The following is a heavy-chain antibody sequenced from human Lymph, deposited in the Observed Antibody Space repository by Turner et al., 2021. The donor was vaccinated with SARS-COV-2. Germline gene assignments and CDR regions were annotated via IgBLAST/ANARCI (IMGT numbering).Heavy chain of an antibody. Sequence: QVQLAQSGAEVRNPEASVMVSCKASGYTFTGYYLHWVRQAPGQGLGWMEWNNPNSGGTYYAQKFQDRVTMTSDTSISTAYMEPSRLRSDDTAVYYCARDSSSGWQFDYWGQGTLVTVSS. J-gene: IGHJ4*02. CDR3: ARDSSSGWQFDY. V-gene: IGHV1-2*02. D-gene: IGHD6-19*01. CDR1: GYTFTGYY. CDR2: NNPNSGGT.